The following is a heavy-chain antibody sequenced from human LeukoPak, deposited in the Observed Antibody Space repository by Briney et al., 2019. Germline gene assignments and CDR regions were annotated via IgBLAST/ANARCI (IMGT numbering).Heavy chain of an antibody. V-gene: IGHV3-23*01. Sequence: GGSLRLSCVGSGFSFSSYAMTWVRQAPGKGLEWVSTIYGGGSNTFYADSVEGLFTISRDDSKNMQFLQMNSLRPEDTAVYFCAKRIREAVGIYFDSWGQGTLVTVPS. D-gene: IGHD2-15*01. CDR3: AKRIREAVGIYFDS. J-gene: IGHJ4*02. CDR1: GFSFSSYA. CDR2: IYGGGSNT.